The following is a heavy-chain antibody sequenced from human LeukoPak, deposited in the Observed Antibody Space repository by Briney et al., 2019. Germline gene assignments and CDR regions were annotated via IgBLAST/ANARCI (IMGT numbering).Heavy chain of an antibody. CDR2: IYYSGST. J-gene: IGHJ4*02. Sequence: SETLSLTCTVSGGSISSSSYYWGWIRQPPGKGLEWIGSIYYSGSTYYNPSLKSRVTISVDTSKNQFSLKLSSVTAADTAVYYCARPVYYGSGIDYWGQGTLVTVSS. D-gene: IGHD3-10*01. CDR3: ARPVYYGSGIDY. CDR1: GGSISSSSYY. V-gene: IGHV4-39*01.